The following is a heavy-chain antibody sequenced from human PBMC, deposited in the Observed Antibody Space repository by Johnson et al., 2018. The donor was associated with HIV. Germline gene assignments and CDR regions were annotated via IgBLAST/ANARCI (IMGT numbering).Heavy chain of an antibody. CDR2: IYSGGST. CDR3: AKDRSGGALGAFDI. CDR1: GFTFKNYA. J-gene: IGHJ3*02. V-gene: IGHV3-NL1*01. Sequence: QMLLVESGGGVVQPGRSLRLSCEASGFTFKNYAMHWVRQAPGKGLEWVSVIYSGGSTYYADSVKGRFTISRDNSKNTLYLQMNSLRDEDTALYYCAKDRSGGALGAFDIWGHGTMVTVSS. D-gene: IGHD2-15*01.